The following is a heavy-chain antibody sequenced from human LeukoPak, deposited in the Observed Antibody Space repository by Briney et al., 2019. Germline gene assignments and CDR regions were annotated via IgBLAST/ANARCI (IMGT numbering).Heavy chain of an antibody. Sequence: ASVKVSCKASGYTFTGYYMHWVRQAPGQGLEWMGWINPNSGGTNYAQKFQGRVTMTRDTSISTAYMELSRLRSDDTAVYYCARRGLYSSSWYIDYWGQGTLVTVSS. CDR1: GYTFTGYY. CDR3: ARRGLYSSSWYIDY. V-gene: IGHV1-2*02. J-gene: IGHJ4*02. CDR2: INPNSGGT. D-gene: IGHD6-13*01.